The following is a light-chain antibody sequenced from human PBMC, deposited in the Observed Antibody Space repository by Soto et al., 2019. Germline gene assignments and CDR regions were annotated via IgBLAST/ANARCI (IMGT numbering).Light chain of an antibody. Sequence: QSALTQPASVSGSPGQSITISCTGTSSDVGGYNYVSWYQQHPGKAPKLMIYEVSNRPSGVSNRFSGSKSGNTASLTISGLQAEDEADYYCSSYTSSRTQFGPGTKVTV. V-gene: IGLV2-14*01. CDR1: SSDVGGYNY. J-gene: IGLJ1*01. CDR3: SSYTSSRTQ. CDR2: EVS.